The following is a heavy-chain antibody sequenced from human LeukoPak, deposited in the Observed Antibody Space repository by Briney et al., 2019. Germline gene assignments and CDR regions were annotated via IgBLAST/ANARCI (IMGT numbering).Heavy chain of an antibody. D-gene: IGHD6-25*01. Sequence: PSGTLSLTCAVSGGSISSSNWWSWVRQPPGKGLEWIGEIYHSGSTNYNPSLKSRVTISVDTSKNQFSLKLSSVTAADTAVYYCASYRLSGPALFDYWGQGTLVTVSS. CDR1: GGSISSSNW. CDR3: ASYRLSGPALFDY. J-gene: IGHJ4*02. V-gene: IGHV4-4*02. CDR2: IYHSGST.